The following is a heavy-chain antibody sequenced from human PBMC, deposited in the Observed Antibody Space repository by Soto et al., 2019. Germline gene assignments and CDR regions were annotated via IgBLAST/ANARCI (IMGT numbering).Heavy chain of an antibody. J-gene: IGHJ4*02. D-gene: IGHD5-18*01. V-gene: IGHV3-30*18. Sequence: GGSLRLSCAASGFTFSSYGMHWVRQAPGKGLEWVAVISYDGSNKYYADSVKGRFTISRDNSKNTLYLQMNSLRAEDTAVYYCAKAEAELWLLYYFDYWGQGTLVTVSS. CDR2: ISYDGSNK. CDR3: AKAEAELWLLYYFDY. CDR1: GFTFSSYG.